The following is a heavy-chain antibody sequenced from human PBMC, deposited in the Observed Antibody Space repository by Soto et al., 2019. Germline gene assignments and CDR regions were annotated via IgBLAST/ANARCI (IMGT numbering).Heavy chain of an antibody. CDR3: VVGADFDY. Sequence: SETLSLTCTVSGGSVSSGSYYWSWIRQPPGKGLEWIGCIYYSGSTNYNPSLKSRVTISVDTSKNQFSLKLSSVTAADTAVYYCVVGADFDYWGQGTLVTVSS. D-gene: IGHD1-26*01. CDR2: IYYSGST. V-gene: IGHV4-61*01. CDR1: GGSVSSGSYY. J-gene: IGHJ4*02.